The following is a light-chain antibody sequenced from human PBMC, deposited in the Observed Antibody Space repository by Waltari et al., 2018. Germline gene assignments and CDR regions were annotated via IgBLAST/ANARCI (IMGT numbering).Light chain of an antibody. V-gene: IGLV3-21*01. CDR1: TLGTCS. CDR3: HLWESTSDQYV. CDR2: YDL. Sequence: SYVLPQPPSVSVAPGPPAAITCGGNTLGTCSVHWYQLRSGQATVLVMHYDLLRPSGIPERFSGSNAGNTAILTISRVEVGDEADYYCHLWESTSDQYVFGPGTKVTVL. J-gene: IGLJ1*01.